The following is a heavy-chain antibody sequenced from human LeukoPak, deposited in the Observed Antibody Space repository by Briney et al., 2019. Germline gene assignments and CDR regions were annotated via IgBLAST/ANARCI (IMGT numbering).Heavy chain of an antibody. Sequence: GGPLRLSCSASGFIFSSYDMLWVRQARGKGVDCVVVSAYDGTTNSYAASVQGRFTIPRDNSNNTLYLQMGGLKTEDTAVYYCARNHGYGEYLGQGTLVTVSS. CDR2: SAYDGTTN. CDR1: GFIFSSYD. V-gene: IGHV3-30*03. D-gene: IGHD5-12*01. J-gene: IGHJ4*02. CDR3: ARNHGYGEY.